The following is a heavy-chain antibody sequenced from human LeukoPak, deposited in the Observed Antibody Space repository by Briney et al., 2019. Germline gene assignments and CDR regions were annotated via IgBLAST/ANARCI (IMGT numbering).Heavy chain of an antibody. CDR2: ISSSSSTI. J-gene: IGHJ6*02. Sequence: PGGSLRLSCAASGFTFATYTMHWVRQAPGKGLEWVSYISSSSSTIYYADSVKGRFTISRDNAKNSLYLQMNSLRDEDTAVYYCARESSRYYGMDVWGQGTTVTVSS. CDR1: GFTFATYT. CDR3: ARESSRYYGMDV. V-gene: IGHV3-48*02. D-gene: IGHD6-13*01.